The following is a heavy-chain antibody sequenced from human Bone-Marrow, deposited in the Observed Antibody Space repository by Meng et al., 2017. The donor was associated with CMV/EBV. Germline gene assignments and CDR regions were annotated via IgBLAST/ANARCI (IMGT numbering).Heavy chain of an antibody. CDR1: VFTFSSYS. CDR3: ARWSLVVAATLNDVTTDYGMDV. Sequence: GVSLRLSCAASVFTFSSYSMNWVRQAPGKGLEWVSSISSSSSYIYYADSVKGRFTISRDNAKNSLYLQMNSLRAEDTAVYYCARWSLVVAATLNDVTTDYGMDVWGQGTTVTVSS. D-gene: IGHD2-15*01. V-gene: IGHV3-21*01. J-gene: IGHJ6*02. CDR2: ISSSSSYI.